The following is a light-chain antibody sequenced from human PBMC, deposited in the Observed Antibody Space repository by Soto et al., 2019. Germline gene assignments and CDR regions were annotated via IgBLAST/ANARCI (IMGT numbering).Light chain of an antibody. CDR3: QQYNNWPPT. V-gene: IGKV3D-15*01. CDR1: QSVSTN. Sequence: EVVMTQSPDTLSLSPGERATLSCRASQSVSTNLAWYQQKPGQAPRLLIYGASTRATGISARFSDSGSETEFTLTISRQQSEDFAVNYCQQYNNWPPTFGQGTKVDIK. CDR2: GAS. J-gene: IGKJ1*01.